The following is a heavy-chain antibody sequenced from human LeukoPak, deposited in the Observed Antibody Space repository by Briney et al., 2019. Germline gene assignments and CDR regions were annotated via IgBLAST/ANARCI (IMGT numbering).Heavy chain of an antibody. J-gene: IGHJ4*02. CDR1: GFTFSSYW. CDR2: INSDGSST. V-gene: IGHV3-74*01. Sequence: PGGSLRLSRAASGFTFSSYWMHWVRQAPGKGLVWVSRINSDGSSTSYADSVKGRFTISRDNSKNTLYLQMNSLRAEDTAVYYCAKLVVAATRVPNYFDYWGQGTLVTVSS. CDR3: AKLVVAATRVPNYFDY. D-gene: IGHD2-15*01.